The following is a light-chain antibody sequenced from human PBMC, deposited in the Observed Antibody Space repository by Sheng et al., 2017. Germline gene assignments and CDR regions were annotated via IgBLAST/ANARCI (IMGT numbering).Light chain of an antibody. J-gene: IGKJ2*01. CDR1: QSISSY. V-gene: IGKV1-39*01. CDR3: QQYDDLPPYT. CDR2: AAS. Sequence: DIQMTQSPSSLSASVGDRVTITCRASQSISSYLNWYQQKPGKAPKLLIYAASSLQSGVPSRFSGSGSGTDFTFTISSLQPEDFATYYCQQYDDLPPYTFGQGTRLEIK.